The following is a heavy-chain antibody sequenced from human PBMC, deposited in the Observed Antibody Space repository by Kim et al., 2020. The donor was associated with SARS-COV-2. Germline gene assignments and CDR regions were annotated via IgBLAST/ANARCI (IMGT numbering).Heavy chain of an antibody. J-gene: IGHJ4*02. V-gene: IGHV3-15*01. Sequence: YTVPVKGRFTISRDDSRNTLYLQMNSLKTEDTAVYYCIITVGHSGYDLGYWGQGTLVTVSS. D-gene: IGHD5-12*01. CDR3: IITVGHSGYDLGY.